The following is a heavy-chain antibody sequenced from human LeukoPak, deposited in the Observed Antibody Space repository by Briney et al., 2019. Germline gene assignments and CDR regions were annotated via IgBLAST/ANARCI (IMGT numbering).Heavy chain of an antibody. D-gene: IGHD2-15*01. J-gene: IGHJ4*02. CDR1: GGTFSSYA. Sequence: ASVKVSCKASGGTFSSYAISWVRQAPGQGLEWMGWISAYNGNTNYAQKLQGRVTMTTDTSTSTAYMELRSLRSDDTAVYYCARDWRGYCSGGSCCSDLDYWGQGTLVTVSS. CDR3: ARDWRGYCSGGSCCSDLDY. CDR2: ISAYNGNT. V-gene: IGHV1-18*01.